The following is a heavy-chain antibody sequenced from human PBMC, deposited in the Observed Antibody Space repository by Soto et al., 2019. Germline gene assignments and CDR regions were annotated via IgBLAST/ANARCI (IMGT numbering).Heavy chain of an antibody. V-gene: IGHV3-23*01. CDR3: AKDLVRGYCSSTSCHI. Sequence: GGSLRLSCAASGFTFSSYAMSWVRQAPGKGLEWVSAISGSGGSTYYADSVKGRFTISRDNSKNTLYLQMNGLRAEDTAVYYCAKDLVRGYCSSTSCHIWGQGTMVTVS. J-gene: IGHJ3*02. D-gene: IGHD2-2*01. CDR1: GFTFSSYA. CDR2: ISGSGGST.